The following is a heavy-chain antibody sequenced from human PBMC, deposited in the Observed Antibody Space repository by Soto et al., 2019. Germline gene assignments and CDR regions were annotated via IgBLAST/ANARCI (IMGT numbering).Heavy chain of an antibody. CDR1: GFTFSSYA. J-gene: IGHJ4*02. V-gene: IGHV3-23*01. CDR3: AKKSGGYNWNYGNPYYFDY. CDR2: ISGSGGST. D-gene: IGHD1-7*01. Sequence: EVQLLESGGGLVQPGGSLRLSCAASGFTFSSYAMSWVRQAPGKGLEWVSAISGSGGSTYYADSVKGRFTISRDNSKNTLYLQMNSLRAEDTAVYYCAKKSGGYNWNYGNPYYFDYWGQGTLVTVSS.